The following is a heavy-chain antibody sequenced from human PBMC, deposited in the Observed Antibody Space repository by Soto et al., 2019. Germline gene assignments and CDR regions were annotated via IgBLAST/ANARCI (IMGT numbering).Heavy chain of an antibody. J-gene: IGHJ4*02. Sequence: GGSLRLSCAASGFTFSSYAMSWVRQAPGKGLEWVSAISGSGGSTYYADSVKGRFTISRDNSKNTLYLQMNSLRAEDTAVYYCAREFYDSSGYYPWRLDYWGQGTLVTVSS. D-gene: IGHD3-22*01. CDR1: GFTFSSYA. V-gene: IGHV3-23*01. CDR3: AREFYDSSGYYPWRLDY. CDR2: ISGSGGST.